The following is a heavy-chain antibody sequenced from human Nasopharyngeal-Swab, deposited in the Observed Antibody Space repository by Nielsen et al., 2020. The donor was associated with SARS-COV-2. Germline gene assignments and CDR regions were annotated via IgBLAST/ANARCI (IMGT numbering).Heavy chain of an antibody. CDR3: AAPTGY. CDR2: ISGSGGST. V-gene: IGHV3-23*01. D-gene: IGHD3-9*01. J-gene: IGHJ4*02. Sequence: GESLKISCAASGFTFSSYAMSWVRQAPGKGLEWVSAISGSGGSTYCADSVKGRLTISRDNSKNTLYLQMNSLRAEDTAIYYCAAPTGYWGQGTLVTVSS. CDR1: GFTFSSYA.